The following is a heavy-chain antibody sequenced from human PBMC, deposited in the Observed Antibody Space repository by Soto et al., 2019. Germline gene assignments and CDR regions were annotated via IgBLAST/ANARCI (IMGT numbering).Heavy chain of an antibody. Sequence: PGESRKISCQGSGYTFSNYWIGWVRQMPGKGLECMGIIYPGDSDTTYSPSFQGQVTISADKSTSTAYLQWRSLRASDTAMYYCARRPRSGYYPDAFDIWGQGTMVTVS. J-gene: IGHJ3*02. CDR3: ARRPRSGYYPDAFDI. CDR1: GYTFSNYW. CDR2: IYPGDSDT. D-gene: IGHD3-3*01. V-gene: IGHV5-51*01.